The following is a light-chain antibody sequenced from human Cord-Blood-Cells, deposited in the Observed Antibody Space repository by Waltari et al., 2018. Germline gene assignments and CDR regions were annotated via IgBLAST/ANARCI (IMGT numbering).Light chain of an antibody. CDR2: RKN. V-gene: IGLV1-47*01. Sequence: QSLLPQQPTPSAPPGQRVTLPSSATRATTGTHYPHCYHQLPGTAPKLLIYRKNQRPSGVPDLVSGSKSGTSASLAISGLRSEDEADYYCAAWDDSLSFWVFGGGTKLTVL. J-gene: IGLJ3*02. CDR1: RATTGTHY. CDR3: AAWDDSLSFWV.